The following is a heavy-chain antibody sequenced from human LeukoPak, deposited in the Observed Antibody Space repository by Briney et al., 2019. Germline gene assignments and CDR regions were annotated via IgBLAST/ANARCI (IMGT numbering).Heavy chain of an antibody. CDR3: ARVPYSSGWYDFDY. CDR2: IKQDGSEK. Sequence: GGSLRLSCAASGFTFSSYWMSWVRQAPGKGLEWVANIKQDGSEKYYLDSVKGRFTISRDNAKNSLYLQMNSLRAEDTAVYYCARVPYSSGWYDFDYWGQGTLVTVSS. V-gene: IGHV3-7*01. CDR1: GFTFSSYW. J-gene: IGHJ4*02. D-gene: IGHD6-19*01.